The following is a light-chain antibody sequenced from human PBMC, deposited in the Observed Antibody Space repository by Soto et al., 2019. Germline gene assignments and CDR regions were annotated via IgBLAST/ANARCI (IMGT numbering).Light chain of an antibody. Sequence: QSVLAQAPSASETPGQRVIISWSGSSSNIGLNPVNWYQQLPGTAPKLLISYNNERPSGVPDRFSGSKSGTSASLAISGLQSEDEADYYCSTWDGSLNAVVFGGGTKLTVL. CDR1: SSNIGLNP. CDR3: STWDGSLNAVV. CDR2: YNN. J-gene: IGLJ2*01. V-gene: IGLV1-44*01.